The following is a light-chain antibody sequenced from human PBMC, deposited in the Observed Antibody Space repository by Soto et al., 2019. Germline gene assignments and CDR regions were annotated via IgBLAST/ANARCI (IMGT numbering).Light chain of an antibody. V-gene: IGKV1-5*03. Sequence: DIQRTQSPSSLSGSVGDRVTIACRSSQTIISWLAWYQQEPGKAPKLLIYKASTLKSGVPSRFSGSGSGTEFTLTISCLQSEDFATYYCQQYYSYPITFGQGTRLEIK. CDR1: QTIISW. CDR3: QQYYSYPIT. CDR2: KAS. J-gene: IGKJ5*01.